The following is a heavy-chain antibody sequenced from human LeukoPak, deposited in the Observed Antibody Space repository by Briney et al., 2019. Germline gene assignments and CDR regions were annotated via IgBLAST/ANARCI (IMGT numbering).Heavy chain of an antibody. CDR3: ARFLSGSSCLDY. CDR2: ISGSSNTI. Sequence: GGSLRLSCAPSGFTFSSYSLNWVRQAPGKGLEWLSYISGSSNTIHYADSVRGRFTISRDNAKNSLYLQMNSLRDEDTAVYYCARFLSGSSCLDYWGQGTLVTVSS. J-gene: IGHJ4*02. V-gene: IGHV3-48*02. CDR1: GFTFSSYS. D-gene: IGHD2-15*01.